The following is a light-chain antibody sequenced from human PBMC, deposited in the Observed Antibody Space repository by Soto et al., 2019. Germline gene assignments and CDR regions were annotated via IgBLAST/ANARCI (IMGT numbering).Light chain of an antibody. CDR1: QGVSNNF. CDR3: QRYGSAPRT. V-gene: IGKV3-20*01. Sequence: ETVLTQSPGTLSLSPGERATLSCRASQGVSNNFLAWYQQQLGQPPRLLIYGASSRATGIPDRFIGSGAGNFFPLTISLVEPEDFALYYCQRYGSAPRTFGQGTKLEIK. CDR2: GAS. J-gene: IGKJ2*01.